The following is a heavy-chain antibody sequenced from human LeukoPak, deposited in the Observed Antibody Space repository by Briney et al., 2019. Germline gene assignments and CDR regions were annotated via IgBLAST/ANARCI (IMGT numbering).Heavy chain of an antibody. CDR2: ISSSSSYI. CDR1: GFTFSSYG. CDR3: VRDRGYSTFDY. D-gene: IGHD4-23*01. J-gene: IGHJ4*02. V-gene: IGHV3-21*03. Sequence: GGSLRLSCAASGFTFSSYGMNWVRQAPGKGLEWVSSISSSSSYIDYADSVKGRFTISRDNAKNSLDLQMNSLRVDDTAVYYCVRDRGYSTFDYWAREPWSSSRQ.